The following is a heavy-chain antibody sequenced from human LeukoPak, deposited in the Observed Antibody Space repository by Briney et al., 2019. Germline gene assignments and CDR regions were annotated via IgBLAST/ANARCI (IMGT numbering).Heavy chain of an antibody. J-gene: IGHJ4*02. V-gene: IGHV4-59*12. CDR2: IYYSGST. Sequence: PSETLSLTCTVSGGSISSYYWNWIRQPPGKGLEWIGYIYYSGSTNYNPSLKSRVTISVDTSKNQFSLKLSSVTAADTAVYYCARDDDLGVYYWGQGTLVTVSS. D-gene: IGHD1-1*01. CDR3: ARDDDLGVYY. CDR1: GGSISSYY.